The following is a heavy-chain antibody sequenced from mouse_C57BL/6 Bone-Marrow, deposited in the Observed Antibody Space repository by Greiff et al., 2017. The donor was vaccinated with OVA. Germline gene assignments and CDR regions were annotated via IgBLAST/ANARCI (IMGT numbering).Heavy chain of an antibody. CDR3: ARRRYGNYGYFDY. D-gene: IGHD2-10*02. CDR2: IYPSDSET. J-gene: IGHJ2*01. CDR1: GYTFTSYW. V-gene: IGHV1-61*01. Sequence: QVQLQQPGAELVRPGSSVKLSCKASGYTFTSYWMDWVKQRPVQGLEWIGNIYPSDSETHYNQKFKDKATLTVDKSSSTAYMQLSSLTSEDSAVYYCARRRYGNYGYFDYWGQGTTLTVSS.